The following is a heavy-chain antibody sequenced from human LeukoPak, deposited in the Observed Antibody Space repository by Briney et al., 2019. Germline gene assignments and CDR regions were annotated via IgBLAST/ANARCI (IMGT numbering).Heavy chain of an antibody. CDR3: ARFTPQGYGWGGYNRFDP. V-gene: IGHV4-59*01. J-gene: IGHJ5*02. D-gene: IGHD3-16*01. CDR2: IDYSGST. Sequence: SETLSLTCTVSGGSISSYYWNWIRQPPGKGLEWIGYIDYSGSTNYNPSLKSRVTISVDTSKNQFSLNLTSVTAADTAVYYCARFTPQGYGWGGYNRFDPWGQGTLVTVSS. CDR1: GGSISSYY.